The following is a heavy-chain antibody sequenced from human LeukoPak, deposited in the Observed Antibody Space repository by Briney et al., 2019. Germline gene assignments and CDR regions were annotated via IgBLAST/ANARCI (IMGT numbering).Heavy chain of an antibody. V-gene: IGHV4-61*08. CDR3: ARGGDAYYFHY. CDR2: VYNSGST. J-gene: IGHJ4*02. Sequence: SETLSLTCTVSSGSIRSGDYYWSWIRQPPGKGLEWIGYVYNSGSTNYNPSLKGRVTISIETSKNQFPLKLSSVTAADTAMYYCARGGDAYYFHYWGQGTLVTVSS. CDR1: SGSIRSGDYY. D-gene: IGHD5-24*01.